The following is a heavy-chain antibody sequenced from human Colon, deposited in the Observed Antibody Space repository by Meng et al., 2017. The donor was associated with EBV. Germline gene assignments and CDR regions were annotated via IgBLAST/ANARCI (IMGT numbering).Heavy chain of an antibody. J-gene: IGHJ5*02. CDR1: GGSISSGDYY. CDR2: IYYSGST. D-gene: IGHD4-17*01. Sequence: VHLQESGPVLVQPSQTLSLTCTVSGGSISSGDYYWSWIRQPPGKGLEWIGYIYYSGSTYSNASLKSRVTISIDRSKNQFSLKLSSVTAADTAVYYCARDRKHYGERGWFDPWGQGTLVTVSS. V-gene: IGHV4-30-4*01. CDR3: ARDRKHYGERGWFDP.